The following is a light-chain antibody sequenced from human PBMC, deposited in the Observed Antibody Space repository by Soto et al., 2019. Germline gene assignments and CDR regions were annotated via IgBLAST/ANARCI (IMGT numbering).Light chain of an antibody. V-gene: IGLV1-47*01. CDR3: AAWDDSLSGV. Sequence: QPVLTQPPSASGTPGQRVTISCSGSSSNIGSNYVYWYQKLPGTAPKLLIYRNNQRPSGVPDRFSGSKSGTSASLAISGLRSEDEADYYCAAWDDSLSGVFGGGTKVTVL. CDR1: SSNIGSNY. CDR2: RNN. J-gene: IGLJ3*02.